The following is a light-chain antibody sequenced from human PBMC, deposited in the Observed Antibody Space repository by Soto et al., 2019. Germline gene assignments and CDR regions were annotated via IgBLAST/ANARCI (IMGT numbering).Light chain of an antibody. CDR2: GAS. V-gene: IGKV3-20*01. CDR3: QQYGTSPPT. Sequence: EIVLTQSPGTLSLSPGERATLSCRASQSVSRNSLAWYQQKPGQAPRLLIYGASSRATDIPDRFSGSGSGTDFTLIVSRLEPEDFAVYFWQQYGTSPPTFGPGTKVDIK. CDR1: QSVSRNS. J-gene: IGKJ3*01.